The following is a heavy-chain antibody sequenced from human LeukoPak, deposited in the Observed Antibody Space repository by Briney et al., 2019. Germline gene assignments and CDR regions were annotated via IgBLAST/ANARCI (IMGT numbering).Heavy chain of an antibody. CDR1: GGSMTAGDYY. J-gene: IGHJ6*02. CDR3: ARIYGLYQEAMDV. Sequence: NSSETLSLTCTVSGGSMTAGDYYWGWVRQPPGTGLQWIATSYQGASLKSRVTISLDTSKNQFSLRLTSVTAADTAVYYCARIYGLYQEAMDVWGPGITVTSP. V-gene: IGHV4-39*07. CDR2: S. D-gene: IGHD3-16*02.